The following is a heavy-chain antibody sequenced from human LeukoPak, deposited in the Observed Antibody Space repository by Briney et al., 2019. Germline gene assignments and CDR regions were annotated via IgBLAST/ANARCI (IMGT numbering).Heavy chain of an antibody. D-gene: IGHD1-26*01. J-gene: IGHJ5*02. CDR2: ISESGHDT. Sequence: GGSLRLSCAASGFTFSSYAMNWVRQAPGKGLDWVASISESGHDTNYADSVKGRFTVSRDNSKNTLYLQLNSLRVDDTAVYYCAKQWVDRWGQGTLVTVSS. CDR1: GFTFSSYA. CDR3: AKQWVDR. V-gene: IGHV3-23*01.